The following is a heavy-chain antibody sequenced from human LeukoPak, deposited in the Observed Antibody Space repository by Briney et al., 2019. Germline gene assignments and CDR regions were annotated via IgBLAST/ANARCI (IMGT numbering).Heavy chain of an antibody. CDR1: GFTFSNDF. CDR3: ARDCSASSSDYYPLGY. CDR2: IYTDGTT. Sequence: GGSLRLSCAASGFTFSNDFMSWVRQAPGKGPEWVSVIYTDGTTYYADSVKGRFTISRDNSKNTVYLQMNSLRAEDTAVYYCARDCSASSSDYYPLGYWGQGTLVTVSS. V-gene: IGHV3-66*01. J-gene: IGHJ4*02. D-gene: IGHD3-22*01.